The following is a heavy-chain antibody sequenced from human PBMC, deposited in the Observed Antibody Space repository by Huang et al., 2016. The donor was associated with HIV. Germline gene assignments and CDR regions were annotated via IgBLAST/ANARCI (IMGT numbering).Heavy chain of an antibody. CDR3: ATKTAAMDI. CDR1: TFTFGAYW. V-gene: IGHV3-7*01. D-gene: IGHD1-7*01. CDR2: IKKDESEK. J-gene: IGHJ6*02. Sequence: VESGGRLVQPGGSIRLSCVGSTFTFGAYWMRWVRQSPGKGLEWVAKIKKDESEKYYVEAVKGRFNISRDNAKKVLFLEMNNVRVEDTATYYCATKTAAMDIWGQGTTVTVS.